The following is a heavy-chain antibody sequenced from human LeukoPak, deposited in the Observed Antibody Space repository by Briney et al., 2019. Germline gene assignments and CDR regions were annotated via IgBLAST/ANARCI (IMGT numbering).Heavy chain of an antibody. Sequence: GASVKVSCKASGYTFTSYGISWVRQAPGQGLEWMGWISAYNGNTNYAQKLQGRVTMTTDTSTSTAYMELRSLRSDDTAVYYCARNPAMVRGVIITGIYYYYGMDVWGQGTTVTVSS. CDR2: ISAYNGNT. J-gene: IGHJ6*02. CDR1: GYTFTSYG. V-gene: IGHV1-18*01. D-gene: IGHD3-10*01. CDR3: ARNPAMVRGVIITGIYYYYGMDV.